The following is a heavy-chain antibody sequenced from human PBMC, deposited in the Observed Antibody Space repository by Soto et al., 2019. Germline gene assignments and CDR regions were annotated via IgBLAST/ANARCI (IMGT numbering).Heavy chain of an antibody. CDR3: ARLDYYYYLDV. V-gene: IGHV4-59*12. Sequence: QGQLQESGPGLVRPSETLSLTCTVSGASITSYYWSWIRQSSGKGLEWIGYIHYSGSTNHNPSLESRVTMSIDTSESQFSLRLRSVTAADTAVYYCARLDYYYYLDVWGKGTAVTVSS. J-gene: IGHJ6*03. CDR2: IHYSGST. CDR1: GASITSYY.